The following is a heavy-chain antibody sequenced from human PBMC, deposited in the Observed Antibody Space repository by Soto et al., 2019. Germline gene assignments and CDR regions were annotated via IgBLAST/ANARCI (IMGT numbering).Heavy chain of an antibody. V-gene: IGHV1-2*04. Sequence: QVQLVQSGAEVKKPGASVKVSCKASGYTFTGYYMHWVRQAPGQGLEWMGWINPNSGGTNYAQKFQGWVTMTRDTSISTAYMELSRLRSDDTAVYYCARVPTGRGPIPYDYVWGFYGPMDVWGQGTTVTVSS. CDR3: ARVPTGRGPIPYDYVWGFYGPMDV. CDR2: INPNSGGT. J-gene: IGHJ6*02. D-gene: IGHD3-16*01. CDR1: GYTFTGYY.